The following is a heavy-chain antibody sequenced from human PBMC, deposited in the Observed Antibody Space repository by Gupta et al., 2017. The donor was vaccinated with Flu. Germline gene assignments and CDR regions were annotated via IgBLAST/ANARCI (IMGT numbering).Heavy chain of an antibody. V-gene: IGHV3-21*01. CDR3: ARAFDQQLALDY. D-gene: IGHD6-13*01. CDR1: GFTFNTYG. Sequence: EVHLVESGGGLVKPGGSLRLSCAASGFTFNTYGMNWVRQAPGKGLEWVSSICSSSSYIYYADSVKGRFTISRDNAKNSLYLQMNSLRAEDTAVYYCARAFDQQLALDYWGQGTLVTVSS. J-gene: IGHJ4*02. CDR2: ICSSSSYI.